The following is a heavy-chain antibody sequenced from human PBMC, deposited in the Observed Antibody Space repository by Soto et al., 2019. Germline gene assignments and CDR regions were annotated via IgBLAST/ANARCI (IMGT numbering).Heavy chain of an antibody. J-gene: IGHJ6*02. CDR2: IYPDESDT. V-gene: IGHV5-51*01. CDR3: VRMGFSGGGYLSYYYYGMDI. CDR1: VYSFTKYW. Sequence: GESLKISFKGSVYSFTKYWIGWVRQMPGKGLEWMAIIYPDESDTKYSPSFQGQVTISADNSISTAYLQWSSLKASDTAMYYCVRMGFSGGGYLSYYYYGMDIWGQGTTVTVSS. D-gene: IGHD5-12*01.